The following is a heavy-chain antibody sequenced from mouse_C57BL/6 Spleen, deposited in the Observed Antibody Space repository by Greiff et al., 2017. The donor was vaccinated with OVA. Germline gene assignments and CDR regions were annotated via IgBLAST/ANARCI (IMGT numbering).Heavy chain of an antibody. V-gene: IGHV1-59*01. Sequence: QVQLQQPGAELVRPGTSVKLSCKASGYTFTSYWMHWVKQRPGQGLEWIGVIDPSDSYTNYNQKFKGKATLTVDTSSSTAYMQLSSLTSEDSAVYYCARHLYYSNYYFDYWGQGTTLTVSS. CDR1: GYTFTSYW. CDR3: ARHLYYSNYYFDY. D-gene: IGHD2-5*01. CDR2: IDPSDSYT. J-gene: IGHJ2*01.